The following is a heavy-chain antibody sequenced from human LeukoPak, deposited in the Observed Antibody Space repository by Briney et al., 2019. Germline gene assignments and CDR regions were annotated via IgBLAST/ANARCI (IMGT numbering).Heavy chain of an antibody. CDR1: GYTFTDYY. CDR2: INPNSGGT. Sequence: SVKVSCKASGYTFTDYYIDWVRQAPGQGLEWMGRINPNSGGTKYAQNFQGRVTMTRDTSISTAYMELSRLRSDGTAVYYCARDNGLGATVGDYWGQGTLVTVSS. V-gene: IGHV1-2*06. J-gene: IGHJ4*02. CDR3: ARDNGLGATVGDY. D-gene: IGHD1-26*01.